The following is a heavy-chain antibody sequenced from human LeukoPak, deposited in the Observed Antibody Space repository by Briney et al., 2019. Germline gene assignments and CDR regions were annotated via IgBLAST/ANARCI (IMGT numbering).Heavy chain of an antibody. CDR1: GVSVSSSSYY. Sequence: SETLSLTCTVSGVSVSSSSYYWGWIRQPPGKGLEWIGSISYSGANYNNPSLKSRVSISIDTSKNQLSVKLTSVTAADTAMYYCASLGTLRSWGQGTLVTVSS. CDR2: ISYSGAN. V-gene: IGHV4-39*01. CDR3: ASLGTLRS. J-gene: IGHJ5*02. D-gene: IGHD7-27*01.